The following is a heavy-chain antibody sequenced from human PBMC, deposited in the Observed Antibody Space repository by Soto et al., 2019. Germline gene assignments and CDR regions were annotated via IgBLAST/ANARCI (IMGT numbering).Heavy chain of an antibody. J-gene: IGHJ6*02. D-gene: IGHD3-16*01. V-gene: IGHV1-3*01. CDR1: GYTFANYA. Sequence: QVRLVQSGTEVKKPGASVMVSCKASGYTFANYAIHWVRQAPGQDFEWMGWINAGNGNTRNSQKFQGRATLTRDTLATTADMRVGSLTLEDTAVYYCGRELFVWGSPIRDSGVVVGGQGTTVIFSS. CDR2: INAGNGNT. CDR3: GRELFVWGSPIRDSGVVV.